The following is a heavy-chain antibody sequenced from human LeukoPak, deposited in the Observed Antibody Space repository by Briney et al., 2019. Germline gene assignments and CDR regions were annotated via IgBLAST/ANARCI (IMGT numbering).Heavy chain of an antibody. J-gene: IGHJ4*02. D-gene: IGHD2-2*01. CDR1: GFTFSSYW. CDR3: VSFYETY. Sequence: GGSLRLSCAASGFTFSSYWMSWVRQAPGKGLMWVSQINSDGSATSCADSVKGRFTISKDNAKNTVYLQMNSLRAEDTAVYYCVSFYETYWGRGTLVTVSS. V-gene: IGHV3-74*01. CDR2: INSDGSAT.